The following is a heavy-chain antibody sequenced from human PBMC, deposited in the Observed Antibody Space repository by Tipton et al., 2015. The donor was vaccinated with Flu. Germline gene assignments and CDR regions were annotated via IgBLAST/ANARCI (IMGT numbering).Heavy chain of an antibody. J-gene: IGHJ6*02. CDR1: GFTFRDYY. CDR2: INSTGDFV. V-gene: IGHV3-11*04. CDR3: ARDHLVGVAGMDV. D-gene: IGHD1-26*01. Sequence: QLVQSGGGLVKPGGSLRLSCAASGFTFRDYYMSWIRQTPGRGLEWLSYINSTGDFVFYADSVRGRFTISRDNAKNSLYLQISTLRAEDTAVYYCARDHLVGVAGMDVWGQGTTVTVSS.